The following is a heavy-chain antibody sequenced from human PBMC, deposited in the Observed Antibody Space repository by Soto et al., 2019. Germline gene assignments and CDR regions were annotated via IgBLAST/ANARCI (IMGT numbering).Heavy chain of an antibody. CDR1: GFTFSSYG. CDR2: ISYDGSNK. D-gene: IGHD2-21*02. J-gene: IGHJ6*02. V-gene: IGHV3-30*18. CDR3: AKDWDIVVVTAIRYGMDV. Sequence: GGFLRLSCAASGFTFSSYGMHWVRQAPGKGLEWVAVISYDGSNKYYADSVKGRFTISRDNSKNTLYLQMNSLRAEDTAVYYCAKDWDIVVVTAIRYGMDVWGQGTTVTVSS.